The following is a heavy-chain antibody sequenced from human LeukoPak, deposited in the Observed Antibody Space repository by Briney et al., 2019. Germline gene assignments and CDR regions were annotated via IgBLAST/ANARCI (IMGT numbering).Heavy chain of an antibody. CDR2: IIPILGVA. J-gene: IGHJ4*02. Sequence: SVKVSCKASGGTFSSYAISWVRQAPGQGLEWMGRIIPILGVADYAQKFQGRVTITADKSTSTAYMELSSLRSEDTAVYYCARAAAAGIFSGDFWGQGTLATVSS. CDR3: ARAAAAGIFSGDF. CDR1: GGTFSSYA. D-gene: IGHD6-13*01. V-gene: IGHV1-69*04.